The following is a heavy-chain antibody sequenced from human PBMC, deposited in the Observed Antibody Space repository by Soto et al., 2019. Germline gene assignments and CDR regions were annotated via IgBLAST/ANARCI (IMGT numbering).Heavy chain of an antibody. D-gene: IGHD1-26*01. CDR2: ISYDGSNK. J-gene: IGHJ4*02. CDR1: GFTFSSYA. Sequence: QVQLVESGGGVVQPGRSLRLSCAASGFTFSSYAMHWVRQAPGKGLEWVAVISYDGSNKYYADSVKGRFTISRDNSKNTLYLQMNSLRAEDTAVYYCARAPLVGACNVDYWGQGTLVTVSS. V-gene: IGHV3-30-3*01. CDR3: ARAPLVGACNVDY.